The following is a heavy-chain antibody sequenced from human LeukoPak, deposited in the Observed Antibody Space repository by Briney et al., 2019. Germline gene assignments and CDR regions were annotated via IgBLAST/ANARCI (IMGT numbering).Heavy chain of an antibody. CDR3: ARGRGSSGYSRLLRHFQH. Sequence: PSETLSLTCAVSGYSISSGYYWGWIRQPPGKGLEWIGEINHSGSTNYNPSLKSRVTISVDTSKNQFSLKLSSVTAADTAVYYCARGRGSSGYSRLLRHFQHWGQGTLVTVSS. CDR2: INHSGST. J-gene: IGHJ1*01. V-gene: IGHV4-38-2*01. CDR1: GYSISSGYY. D-gene: IGHD3-22*01.